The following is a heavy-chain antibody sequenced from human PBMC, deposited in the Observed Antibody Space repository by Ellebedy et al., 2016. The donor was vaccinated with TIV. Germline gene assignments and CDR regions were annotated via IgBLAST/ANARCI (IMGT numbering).Heavy chain of an antibody. Sequence: ETLSLTCKVSGGSISSSTYYWGWIRQPPGKGLEWIAVSHRSGETFYADSVKGRFILSRDKTGNILYLQMTGLSAEDTAVYYCAKETFNDVDLKVWGVLDMWGQGTMVTVSS. J-gene: IGHJ3*02. CDR3: AKETFNDVDLKVWGVLDM. V-gene: IGHV3-66*01. CDR2: SHRSGET. CDR1: GGSISSSTYY. D-gene: IGHD5/OR15-5a*01.